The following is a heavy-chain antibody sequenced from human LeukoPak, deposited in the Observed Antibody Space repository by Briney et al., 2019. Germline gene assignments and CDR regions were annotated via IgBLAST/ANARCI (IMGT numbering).Heavy chain of an antibody. V-gene: IGHV4-39*07. Sequence: SETLSLACTVSGGSISSSSYYWGWIRQPPGKGLEWIGSIYYSGSTNYNPSLKSRVTISVDTSKNQFSLKLSSVTAADTAVYYCARGPVRGVLRGDFDYWGQGTLVTVSS. D-gene: IGHD3-10*01. J-gene: IGHJ4*02. CDR2: IYYSGST. CDR3: ARGPVRGVLRGDFDY. CDR1: GGSISSSSYY.